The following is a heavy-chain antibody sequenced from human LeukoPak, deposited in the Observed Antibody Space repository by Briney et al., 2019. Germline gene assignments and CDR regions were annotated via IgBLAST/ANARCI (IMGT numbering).Heavy chain of an antibody. V-gene: IGHV3-9*03. J-gene: IGHJ4*02. Sequence: GGSLRLSCAASGFTFDDYAMHWVRQAPGKGLEWVSGISWNSGSIGYADSVKGRFTISRDNAKNSLYLQMNSLRAEDMALYYCAKDKKRYYYDSSGYPDYWGQGTLVTVSS. CDR2: ISWNSGSI. CDR3: AKDKKRYYYDSSGYPDY. CDR1: GFTFDDYA. D-gene: IGHD3-22*01.